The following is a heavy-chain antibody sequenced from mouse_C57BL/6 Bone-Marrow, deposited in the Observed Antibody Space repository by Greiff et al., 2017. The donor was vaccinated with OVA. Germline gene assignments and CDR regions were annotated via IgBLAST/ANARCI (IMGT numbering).Heavy chain of an antibody. CDR1: GFTFSSYA. CDR2: ISDGGSYT. CDR3: ARADSNYVDYAMDY. D-gene: IGHD2-5*01. V-gene: IGHV5-4*01. Sequence: EVQLVESGGGLVKPGGSLKLSCAAFGFTFSSYAMSWVRQTPEKRLEWVATISDGGSYTYYPDNVKGRFTISRDNAKNNLYLQMSHLKSEDTAMYYCARADSNYVDYAMDYWGQGTSVTVSS. J-gene: IGHJ4*01.